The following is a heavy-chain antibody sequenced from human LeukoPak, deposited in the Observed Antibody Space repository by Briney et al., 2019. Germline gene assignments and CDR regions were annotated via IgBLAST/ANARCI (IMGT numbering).Heavy chain of an antibody. CDR2: ISSSSSYI. D-gene: IGHD6-19*01. V-gene: IGHV3-21*01. CDR3: ARDLSLGSGWYPSTGFDY. J-gene: IGHJ4*02. Sequence: GGSLRLSCAASGFTFSSYSMNWVRQAPGKGLEWVSSISSSSSYIYYADSVKGRFTISRDNAKNSLYLQMNSLRAEDTAVYYCARDLSLGSGWYPSTGFDYWGQGTLVTVSS. CDR1: GFTFSSYS.